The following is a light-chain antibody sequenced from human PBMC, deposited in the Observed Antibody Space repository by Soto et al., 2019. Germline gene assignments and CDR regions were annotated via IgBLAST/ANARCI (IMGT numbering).Light chain of an antibody. CDR2: EVS. Sequence: QSALTQPASVSGSPGQSITISCTGTSSDVGAYNYISWYQQYPGTAPKIMIYEVSSRPSGVSHRFSGSKSGNTASLTISGLQPEDEADYYCCSYAGSYTYVLFGGGTKVTV. V-gene: IGLV2-14*01. CDR3: CSYAGSYTYVL. CDR1: SSDVGAYNY. J-gene: IGLJ3*02.